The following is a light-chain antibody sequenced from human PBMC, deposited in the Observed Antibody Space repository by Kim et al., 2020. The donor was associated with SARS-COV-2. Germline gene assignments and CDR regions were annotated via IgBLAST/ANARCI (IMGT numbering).Light chain of an antibody. J-gene: IGKJ1*01. V-gene: IGKV4-1*01. Sequence: DIVMTQSPDSLAVSPGERATINCKSSQSVLYSSNNKNYLAWFQHKPGQPPKVLIHWASTRESGVPDRFSGSGSGTDFTLTITSLQAEDVAVYYCQQYYVTPRTFGQGTKVDIK. CDR1: QSVLYSSNNKNY. CDR3: QQYYVTPRT. CDR2: WAS.